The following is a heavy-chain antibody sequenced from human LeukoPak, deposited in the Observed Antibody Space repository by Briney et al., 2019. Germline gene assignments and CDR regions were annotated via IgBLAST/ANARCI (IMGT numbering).Heavy chain of an antibody. V-gene: IGHV5-51*01. CDR1: GYSFTSYW. D-gene: IGHD6-25*01. CDR2: IYPGDSDT. CDR3: ARHSEGGYDAFDI. Sequence: GESLKISFKGSGYSFTSYWIGWVRQMPGKGREWMGIIYPGDSDTRYSPSFQGQVTISADKSISTAYLQWSSLKASDTAMYYCARHSEGGYDAFDIWGQGTMVTVSS. J-gene: IGHJ3*02.